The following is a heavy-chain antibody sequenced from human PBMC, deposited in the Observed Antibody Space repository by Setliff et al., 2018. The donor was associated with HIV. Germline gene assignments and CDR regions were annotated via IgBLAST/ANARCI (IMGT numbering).Heavy chain of an antibody. V-gene: IGHV4-39*01. CDR1: GDSISTSNSY. Sequence: ASETLSLTCTVSGDSISTSNSYWGWVRQPPGKGLEWIGEINHSGSTNYNPSLKSRVTISVDTSKNQFSLKLSSVTAADTAVYYCARHGAFYYYYYMDVWGKGTTVTVSS. CDR3: ARHGAFYYYYYMDV. J-gene: IGHJ6*03. CDR2: INHSGST.